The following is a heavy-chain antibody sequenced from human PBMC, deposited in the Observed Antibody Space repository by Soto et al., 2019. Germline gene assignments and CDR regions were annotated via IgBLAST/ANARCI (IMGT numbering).Heavy chain of an antibody. D-gene: IGHD6-13*01. Sequence: SVKVSCKASGGTFSSYAISWVRQAPGQGLEWMGGIIPIFGTANYAQKFQGRVTITADRSTSTAYMELSSLRSEDTAVYYCARVAAAGTGAYYYYYGMDVWGQGTTVTVSS. CDR3: ARVAAAGTGAYYYYYGMDV. CDR2: IIPIFGTA. V-gene: IGHV1-69*06. J-gene: IGHJ6*02. CDR1: GGTFSSYA.